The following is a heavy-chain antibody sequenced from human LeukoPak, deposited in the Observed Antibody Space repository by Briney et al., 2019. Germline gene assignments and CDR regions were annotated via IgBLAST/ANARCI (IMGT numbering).Heavy chain of an antibody. V-gene: IGHV1-8*03. Sequence: GASVKVSCKASGYTFTSYDINWVRQATGQGLEWMGWMNPNSGNTGYAQKFQGRVNITRNTSISTAYMELSSLRSEDTAVYYCARGEQGYSSSWSSFYYYYYYMDVWGKGTTVTVSS. D-gene: IGHD6-13*01. CDR2: MNPNSGNT. J-gene: IGHJ6*03. CDR1: GYTFTSYD. CDR3: ARGEQGYSSSWSSFYYYYYYMDV.